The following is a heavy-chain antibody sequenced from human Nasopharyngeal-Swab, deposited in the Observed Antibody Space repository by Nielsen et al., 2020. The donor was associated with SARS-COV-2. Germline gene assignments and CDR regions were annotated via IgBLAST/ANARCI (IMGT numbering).Heavy chain of an antibody. CDR2: IHPNSGGT. V-gene: IGHV1-2*02. D-gene: IGHD6-19*01. CDR3: ARDRSYSSCGEHWFDP. Sequence: ASVKVSCKASGYTFTGYYMHWVRQAPGQGLEWMGWIHPNSGGTNYAQKFQGRVTMTRDTSISTAYMELRRLRSDDTAVYYCARDRSYSSCGEHWFDPWGQGTLVTVSS. CDR1: GYTFTGYY. J-gene: IGHJ5*02.